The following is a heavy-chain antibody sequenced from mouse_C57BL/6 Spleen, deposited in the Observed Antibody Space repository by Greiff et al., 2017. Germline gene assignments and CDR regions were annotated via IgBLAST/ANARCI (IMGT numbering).Heavy chain of an antibody. Sequence: EVKLVESGGGLVQPGGSLKLSCAASGFTFSDYYMYWVRQTPEKRLEWVAYISNGGGSTYYPDTVKGRFTISRDNAKNTLYLQMSRLKSEDTAMYYCARPHYYGSSYGYFDVWGTGTTVTVSS. CDR2: ISNGGGST. CDR3: ARPHYYGSSYGYFDV. D-gene: IGHD1-1*01. J-gene: IGHJ1*03. CDR1: GFTFSDYY. V-gene: IGHV5-12*01.